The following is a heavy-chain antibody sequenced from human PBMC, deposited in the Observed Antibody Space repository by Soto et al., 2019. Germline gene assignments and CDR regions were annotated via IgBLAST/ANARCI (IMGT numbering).Heavy chain of an antibody. D-gene: IGHD3-16*01. Sequence: SVKVSCKASGGTFSTYTITWVRQAPGQGLEWMGRIIPIIGIINYAQKFQGRVTISADKFTGTAYMELTGLRSDDTAVYYCAGDPDSHYNDSHAYSYPWGQGTLVTVSS. CDR2: IIPIIGII. CDR1: GGTFSTYT. V-gene: IGHV1-69*04. J-gene: IGHJ5*02. CDR3: AGDPDSHYNDSHAYSYP.